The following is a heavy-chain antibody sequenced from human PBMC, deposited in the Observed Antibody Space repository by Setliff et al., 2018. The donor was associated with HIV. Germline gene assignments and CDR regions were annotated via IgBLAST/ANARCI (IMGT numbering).Heavy chain of an antibody. CDR3: AGIGDYSISGVAFHI. CDR1: GLTFSSYD. J-gene: IGHJ3*02. D-gene: IGHD4-4*01. CDR2: IGRGGDT. Sequence: LRLSCAASGLTFSSYDMHWVRQAAGKGLEWVSGIGRGGDTYYLGSVKGRFTISRENAKNSLYLQMNSLTAGDTAVHFCAGIGDYSISGVAFHIWGQGTMVTGSS. V-gene: IGHV3-13*01.